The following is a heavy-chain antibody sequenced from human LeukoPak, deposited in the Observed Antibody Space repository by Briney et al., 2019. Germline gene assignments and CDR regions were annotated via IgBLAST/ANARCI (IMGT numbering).Heavy chain of an antibody. V-gene: IGHV4-39*07. D-gene: IGHD2-2*01. Sequence: SETLSLTCSVSGGSISSSSYYWDWMRQPPGKGLEWIGSIYYSGSTYYNPSLKSRVTISVDTSKNQFSLKLSSVTAADTAVYYCAREESSGWCSSTSCLDAFDIWGQGTMVTVSS. CDR1: GGSISSSSYY. CDR2: IYYSGST. CDR3: AREESSGWCSSTSCLDAFDI. J-gene: IGHJ3*02.